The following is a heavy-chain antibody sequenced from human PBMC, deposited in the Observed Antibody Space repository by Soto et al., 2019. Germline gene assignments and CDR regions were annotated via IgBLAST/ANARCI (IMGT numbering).Heavy chain of an antibody. Sequence: ASVKVSCKASGYTFTSYGISWVRQAPGQGLEWMGWTSAHNDNTNYAQKFQGRVTMTTDTSTSTAYMELSSLRSDDTAVYYCARAVAGERYYYYGMDVWGQGTTVTVSS. D-gene: IGHD6-19*01. CDR1: GYTFTSYG. CDR3: ARAVAGERYYYYGMDV. CDR2: TSAHNDNT. J-gene: IGHJ6*02. V-gene: IGHV1-18*01.